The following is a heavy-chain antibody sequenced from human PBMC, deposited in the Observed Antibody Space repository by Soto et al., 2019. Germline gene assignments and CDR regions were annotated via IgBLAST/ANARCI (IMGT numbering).Heavy chain of an antibody. CDR1: GGSISSYY. J-gene: IGHJ3*02. V-gene: IGHV4-59*01. CDR2: IYYSGST. Sequence: SETLSLTCTVSGGSISSYYWSWIRQPPGKGLEWIGYIYYSGSTNYNPSLKSRVTISVDTSKNQFSLKLSSVTAADTAVYYCARRKGTPYSSGLLGAFDIWGQGTMVTVSS. D-gene: IGHD6-19*01. CDR3: ARRKGTPYSSGLLGAFDI.